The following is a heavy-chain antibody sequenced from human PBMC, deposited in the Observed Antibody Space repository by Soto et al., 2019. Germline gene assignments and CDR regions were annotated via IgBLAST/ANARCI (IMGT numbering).Heavy chain of an antibody. Sequence: GGSLRLSCAASGFTFDVYALHWVRQAPREGMVWVSVISWNSGSIGYADSVKGRFTISRDNAKNSLYLQMNSLRAEDTALYYCAKGYCSGGSCYSGFGAFDIWGQGTMVTVSS. CDR2: ISWNSGSI. CDR1: GFTFDVYA. CDR3: AKGYCSGGSCYSGFGAFDI. V-gene: IGHV3-9*01. J-gene: IGHJ3*02. D-gene: IGHD2-15*01.